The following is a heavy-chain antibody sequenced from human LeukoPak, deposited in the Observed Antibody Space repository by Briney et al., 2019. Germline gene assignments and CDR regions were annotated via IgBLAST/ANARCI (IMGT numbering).Heavy chain of an antibody. V-gene: IGHV3-48*01. D-gene: IGHD3-10*01. CDR3: AKGSALWFGESYYFDY. Sequence: GGSLRLSCAASGFTFSSYSMNWVRQAPGKGLEWVSYISSSSSTTYYADSVKGRFTISRDNSKNTLYLQMNSLRAEDTAVYYCAKGSALWFGESYYFDYWGQGTLVTVSS. J-gene: IGHJ4*02. CDR2: ISSSSSTT. CDR1: GFTFSSYS.